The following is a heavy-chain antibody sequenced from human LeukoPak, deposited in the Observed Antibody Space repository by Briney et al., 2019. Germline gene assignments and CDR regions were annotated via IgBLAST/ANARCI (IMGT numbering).Heavy chain of an antibody. D-gene: IGHD5-12*01. V-gene: IGHV4-61*02. CDR3: ARVDIVATIHFDY. Sequence: SQTLSLTCSVSGDSISSGSYYWSWIRQPAGKTLEWIGRINTSGSTNYNPSLKTRVTISVDTSKNQLSLKLNSVTAADTAVYYCARVDIVATIHFDYWGQGTLVTVSS. CDR1: GDSISSGSYY. J-gene: IGHJ4*02. CDR2: INTSGST.